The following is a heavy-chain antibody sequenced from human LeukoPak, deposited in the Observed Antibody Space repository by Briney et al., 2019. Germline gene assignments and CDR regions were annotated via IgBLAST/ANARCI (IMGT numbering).Heavy chain of an antibody. CDR1: GFTFGSYS. V-gene: IGHV3-21*01. D-gene: IGHD4-17*01. CDR3: ASSGTYGDYVPQN. CDR2: ISSSSSYI. Sequence: GGSLRLSXAASGFTFGSYSMNWVRQSPGKGLEWLSSISSSSSYIYYADSVKGRFTISRDNAKNSLYLQMNSLRAEDTAVYYCASSGTYGDYVPQNWGQGTLVTVSS. J-gene: IGHJ4*02.